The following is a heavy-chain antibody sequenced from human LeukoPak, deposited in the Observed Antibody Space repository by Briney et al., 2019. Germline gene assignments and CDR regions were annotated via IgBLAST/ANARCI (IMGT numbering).Heavy chain of an antibody. J-gene: IGHJ5*02. D-gene: IGHD6-13*01. Sequence: GPVKVSCKASGYTFTGYYMHWVRQAPGQGLEWMGWINPNSGGTNYAQKFQGRVTMTRDTSISTAYMELSRLRSDDTAVYYCARGIAAAGIAWFDPWGQGTLVTVSS. V-gene: IGHV1-2*02. CDR2: INPNSGGT. CDR1: GYTFTGYY. CDR3: ARGIAAAGIAWFDP.